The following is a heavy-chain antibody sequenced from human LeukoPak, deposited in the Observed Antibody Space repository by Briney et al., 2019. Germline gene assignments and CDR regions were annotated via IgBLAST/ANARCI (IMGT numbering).Heavy chain of an antibody. V-gene: IGHV4-59*01. CDR3: ARVPDYGDYYFDY. Sequence: SETLSLTCTVSGGSISSYYWSWIRQPPGKGLEWIGYIYYSGSTIYNPSLKSRVTISVDTSKYQFSLKLSSVTAADTAVYYCARVPDYGDYYFDYWGQGTLVTVSS. J-gene: IGHJ4*02. D-gene: IGHD4-17*01. CDR1: GGSISSYY. CDR2: IYYSGST.